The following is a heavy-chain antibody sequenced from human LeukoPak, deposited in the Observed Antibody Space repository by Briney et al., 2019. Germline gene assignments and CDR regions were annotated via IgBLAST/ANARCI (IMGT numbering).Heavy chain of an antibody. CDR2: ISGSGGST. D-gene: IGHD6-13*01. CDR1: GFTFSSYA. CDR3: AKDLGLSSSWGYFDY. V-gene: IGHV3-23*01. Sequence: GGSLRLSCAASGFTFSSYAMSWVRQAPGKGLEWVSAISGSGGSTYYADSVKGRFTISRDNSKNTLYLQMNSLRAEDTAVYYCAKDLGLSSSWGYFDYWGQGTLVTVSS. J-gene: IGHJ4*02.